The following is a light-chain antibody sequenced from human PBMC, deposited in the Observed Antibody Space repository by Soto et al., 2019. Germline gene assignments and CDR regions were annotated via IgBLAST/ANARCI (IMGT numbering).Light chain of an antibody. CDR1: SSNLGNNY. J-gene: IGLJ3*02. V-gene: IGLV1-51*02. CDR3: GTWDSSLSSNWV. CDR2: ENN. Sequence: QTVVTQPPSVSAAPGQKVTISCSGSSSNLGNNYVSWYQQLPGTAPKLLIYENNKRPSGIPDRFSGSKSGTSATLGITGLQTGDEADYYCGTWDSSLSSNWVFGGGTKLTVL.